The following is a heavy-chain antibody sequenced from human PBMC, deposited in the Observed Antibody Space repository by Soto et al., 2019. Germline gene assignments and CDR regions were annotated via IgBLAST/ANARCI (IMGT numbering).Heavy chain of an antibody. CDR1: GGSISNSRYY. CDR2: IYHTGNT. J-gene: IGHJ5*02. Sequence: SETLSLTCTVSGGSISNSRYYWAWIRQPPGKGLEWIGSIYHTGNTYYNPSLRSRVTISVDTSKNQFSLKLTSVTAADTAVYYCARDYYDSSDYTTNWFDPWGQGTLVTGSS. D-gene: IGHD3-22*01. V-gene: IGHV4-39*01. CDR3: ARDYYDSSDYTTNWFDP.